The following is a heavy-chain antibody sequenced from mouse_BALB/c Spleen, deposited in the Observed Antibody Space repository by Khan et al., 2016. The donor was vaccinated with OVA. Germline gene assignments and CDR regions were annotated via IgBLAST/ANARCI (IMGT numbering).Heavy chain of an antibody. CDR1: GYSITSDYA. D-gene: IGHD4-1*01. J-gene: IGHJ4*01. V-gene: IGHV3-2*02. Sequence: EVKLEESGPGLVKPSQSLSLTCTVTGYSITSDYAWNWIRQFPGNKLEWMGYISYSGSTTYNPSLKSRISITRDTSKDPFFLQLKSVTSEDTATYYCASELGRYYAMDYWGQGTSVTVSS. CDR2: ISYSGST. CDR3: ASELGRYYAMDY.